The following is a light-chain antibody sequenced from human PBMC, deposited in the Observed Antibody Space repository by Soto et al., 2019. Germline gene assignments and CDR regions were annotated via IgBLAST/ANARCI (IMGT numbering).Light chain of an antibody. CDR2: SDN. V-gene: IGLV1-44*01. J-gene: IGLJ2*01. CDR1: SSNIGTNT. Sequence: QSVLTQPPSASGTPGQRVTISCSGSSSNIGTNTVIWYQQLPGAAPKLLIYSDNQRPSGVPDRFAGSKSGTSASLAISGRQSEDEADYYCAAWDVSLVVFGGGTKLTVL. CDR3: AAWDVSLVV.